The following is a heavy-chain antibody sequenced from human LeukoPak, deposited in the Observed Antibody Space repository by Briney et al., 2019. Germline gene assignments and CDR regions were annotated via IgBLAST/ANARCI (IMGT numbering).Heavy chain of an antibody. D-gene: IGHD4-11*01. V-gene: IGHV5-51*01. CDR2: IYPGNSDT. J-gene: IGHJ4*02. CDR1: GDRLTNNW. CDR3: ARLETHSNSDY. Sequence: GESLKISCKISGDRLTNNWIGWVRQVPGKGLEWMGLIYPGNSDTRYSPLFQGQVTLSVDKSISTAYLQWSSLKASDTAMYYCARLETHSNSDYWGQGTLVTVSS.